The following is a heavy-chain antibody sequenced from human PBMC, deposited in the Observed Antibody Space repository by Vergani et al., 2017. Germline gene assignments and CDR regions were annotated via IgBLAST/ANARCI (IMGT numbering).Heavy chain of an antibody. CDR1: GYTFTGYY. CDR3: AREGYGYNLEPNYYYYGMDV. Sequence: QVQLVQSGAEVKKPGASVKVSCKASGYTFTGYYMHWVRQAPGQGLEWMGWINPNSGGTNYAQKFQGWVTMTRDTSNSTAYMELSRLRSDDTAVYYCAREGYGYNLEPNYYYYGMDVWGQGTTVTVSS. CDR2: INPNSGGT. J-gene: IGHJ6*02. D-gene: IGHD5-24*01. V-gene: IGHV1-2*04.